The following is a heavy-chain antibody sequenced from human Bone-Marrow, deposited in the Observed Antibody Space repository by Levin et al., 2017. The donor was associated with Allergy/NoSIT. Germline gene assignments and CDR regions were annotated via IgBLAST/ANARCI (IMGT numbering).Heavy chain of an antibody. V-gene: IGHV3-30-3*01. J-gene: IGHJ4*02. CDR1: GFTFSSYA. CDR2: MSYDGSRE. Sequence: GGSLRLSCAASGFTFSSYAMHWVRQAPGKGLEWVAVMSYDGSREYYADSVKGRFTISRDNSKNTLYLQMNSLRTEDTAVYYCTRDPCSISCFFFDYWGQGALVTVSS. D-gene: IGHD2-2*01. CDR3: TRDPCSISCFFFDY.